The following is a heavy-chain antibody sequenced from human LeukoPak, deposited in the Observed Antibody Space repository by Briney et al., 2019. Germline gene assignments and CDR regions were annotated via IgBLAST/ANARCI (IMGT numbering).Heavy chain of an antibody. Sequence: ETLSLTCTVSGGSISSYYWSWIRQPTGKGLELVGYIYYSGSTNYNPSLKSRVTISVDTSKNQFSLKLSSVTAADTAVYYCARGVGVYSNYPTYYYYYYMDVWGKGTTVTVSS. D-gene: IGHD4-11*01. CDR3: ARGVGVYSNYPTYYYYYYMDV. CDR1: GGSISSYY. CDR2: IYYSGST. J-gene: IGHJ6*03. V-gene: IGHV4-59*01.